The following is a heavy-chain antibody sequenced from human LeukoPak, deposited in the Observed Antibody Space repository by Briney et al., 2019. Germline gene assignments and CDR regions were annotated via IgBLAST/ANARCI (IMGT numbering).Heavy chain of an antibody. J-gene: IGHJ4*02. CDR2: IDPSDSYT. CDR3: ARHVYCSSTSCYFFDY. CDR1: GYSFTSYW. Sequence: GESLRISCKGSGYSFTSYWISWARQMPGKGLEWMGRIDPSDSYTNYSPSFQGHVTISADKSISTVYLQWSSLKASDTAMYYCARHVYCSSTSCYFFDYWGQGTLVTVSS. D-gene: IGHD2-2*01. V-gene: IGHV5-10-1*01.